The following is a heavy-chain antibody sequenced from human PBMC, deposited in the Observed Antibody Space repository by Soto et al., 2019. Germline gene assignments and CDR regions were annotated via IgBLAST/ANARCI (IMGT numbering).Heavy chain of an antibody. J-gene: IGHJ4*02. CDR3: TSTSTTVTDDY. V-gene: IGHV3-15*01. Sequence: EVQLVESGGGLVKPGGSLRLSCAASGFTFSNAWMSWVRQAPGKGLVWVGRIKSKSDGGTTDYAAPVKGRFTISTEDSNNPLYRQMNSMTTEHTAVYYCTSTSTTVTDDYWGQGTLVTVSS. D-gene: IGHD4-17*01. CDR2: IKSKSDGGTT. CDR1: GFTFSNAW.